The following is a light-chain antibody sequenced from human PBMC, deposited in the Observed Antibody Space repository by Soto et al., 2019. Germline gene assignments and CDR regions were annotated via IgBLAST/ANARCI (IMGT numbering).Light chain of an antibody. CDR2: EVS. CDR1: SSDVGGYNY. CDR3: SSYAGSNNYV. Sequence: QSALTQPPSASGSPGQSVTISCTGTSSDVGGYNYVSWYQQHPGKGPKLIIYEVSRRPSGVPDRFSGSKSGNTASLTVAGLQADDEADYCCSSYAGSNNYVFGTGTKVTVL. J-gene: IGLJ1*01. V-gene: IGLV2-8*01.